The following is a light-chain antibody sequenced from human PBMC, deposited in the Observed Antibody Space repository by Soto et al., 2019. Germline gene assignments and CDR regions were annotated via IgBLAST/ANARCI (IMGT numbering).Light chain of an antibody. CDR1: QYISSY. J-gene: IGKJ1*01. CDR3: QQSYSNPQT. CDR2: AAS. V-gene: IGKV1-39*01. Sequence: DIQMTQSPSSLSASVGDRVTITCRASQYISSYLNWYLQKPGKAPKVLIFAASSLQSGVPSRFSGRGSGTDFTLTISSLQPEDFATYYCQQSYSNPQTFGQGTKVEIK.